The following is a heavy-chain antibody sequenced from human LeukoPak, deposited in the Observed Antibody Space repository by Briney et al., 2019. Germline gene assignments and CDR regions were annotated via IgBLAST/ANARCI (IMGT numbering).Heavy chain of an antibody. CDR3: ARGVATIMS. V-gene: IGHV3-74*01. J-gene: IGHJ4*02. D-gene: IGHD5-12*01. CDR2: IDSDGSST. CDR1: GFTFSNYW. Sequence: GGSLRLSCAASGFTFSNYWMHWVRQAPGKGVAWVSRIDSDGSSTNYADSVKGRFTISRDNAKNTLYLQMNSLRDEDTAVYYCARGVATIMSWGQGTLVTVSS.